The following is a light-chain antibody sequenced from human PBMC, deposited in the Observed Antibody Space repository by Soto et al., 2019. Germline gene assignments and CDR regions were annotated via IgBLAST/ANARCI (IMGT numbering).Light chain of an antibody. Sequence: QSALTQPASVSGSPGQSTTISCIGTSSDVGSYDYVSWYQLHPGKAPKLMIYGVSNRPSGVSNRFSGSKSGNTAFLTISGLQAEDEADYYCTSYAGDYVYVFGTGTKLTVL. CDR3: TSYAGDYVYV. J-gene: IGLJ1*01. V-gene: IGLV2-14*01. CDR1: SSDVGSYDY. CDR2: GVS.